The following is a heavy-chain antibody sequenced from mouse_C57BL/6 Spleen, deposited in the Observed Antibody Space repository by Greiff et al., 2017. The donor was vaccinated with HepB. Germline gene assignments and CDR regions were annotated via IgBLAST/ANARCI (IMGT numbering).Heavy chain of an antibody. Sequence: EVQLVESGGGLVQPGGSLKLSCAASGFTFSDYYMYWVRQTPEKRLEWVAYISNGGGSTYYPDTVKGRFTISRDNAKNTLYLQMSRLKSEDTAMYYCARPGDYDSYWYFDVWGTGTTVTVSS. J-gene: IGHJ1*03. CDR2: ISNGGGST. CDR1: GFTFSDYY. D-gene: IGHD2-4*01. CDR3: ARPGDYDSYWYFDV. V-gene: IGHV5-12*01.